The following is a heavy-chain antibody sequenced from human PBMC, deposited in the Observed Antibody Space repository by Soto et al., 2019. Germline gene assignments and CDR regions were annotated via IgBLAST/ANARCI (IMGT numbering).Heavy chain of an antibody. D-gene: IGHD6-13*01. V-gene: IGHV4-34*01. Sequence: PSETLSLTCGVYGGSFSGYYWSWIRQPPGKGLEWIGEINHSGSTNYNPSLKSRVTISVDTSKNQFSLKLSSVTAADTAVYYCARGHSSSWYGHYYYGMDVWGQGTTVTVSS. CDR3: ARGHSSSWYGHYYYGMDV. J-gene: IGHJ6*02. CDR1: GGSFSGYY. CDR2: INHSGST.